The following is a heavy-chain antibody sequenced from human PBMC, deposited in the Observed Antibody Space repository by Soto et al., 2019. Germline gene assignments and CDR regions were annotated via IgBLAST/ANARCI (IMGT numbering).Heavy chain of an antibody. Sequence: EVQLLESGGGLGQPGGSLRLSCAASGFTFSSYAMTWVRQAPGQGLEWVASISGSGGTTNYADSVKGRFTISRDNSKNTAYLQMNSLRAEETAVYYCAKDRGTSIEVHRYFPYYGMDVWGQGTTVTVSS. CDR3: AKDRGTSIEVHRYFPYYGMDV. D-gene: IGHD2-2*01. V-gene: IGHV3-23*01. J-gene: IGHJ6*02. CDR2: ISGSGGTT. CDR1: GFTFSSYA.